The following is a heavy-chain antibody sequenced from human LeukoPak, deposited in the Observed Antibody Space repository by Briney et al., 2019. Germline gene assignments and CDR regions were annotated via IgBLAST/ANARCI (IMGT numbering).Heavy chain of an antibody. CDR1: GFTFSSYA. V-gene: IGHV3-48*04. Sequence: GGSLRLSCAASGFTFSSYAMSWVRQAPGKGLEWVSYISSSGSTIYYADSVKGRFTISRDNAKNSLYLQMNSLRAEDTAVYYCARDLSVAAADYWGQGTLVTVSS. CDR3: ARDLSVAAADY. D-gene: IGHD2-15*01. CDR2: ISSSGSTI. J-gene: IGHJ4*02.